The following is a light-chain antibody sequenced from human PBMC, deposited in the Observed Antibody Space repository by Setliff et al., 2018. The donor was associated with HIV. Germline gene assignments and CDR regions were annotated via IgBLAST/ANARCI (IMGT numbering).Light chain of an antibody. CDR2: EVT. CDR1: NSDIGTFDL. CDR3: CSYAGGTKYV. V-gene: IGLV2-23*02. J-gene: IGLJ1*01. Sequence: QSVLTQPASVSGSPGQSITISCTGTNSDIGTFDLVSWYQQHPGKVPKLVIFEVTKRPSGISNRFSGSRSGNTASPTISGLQTEDEADYYCCSYAGGTKYVFGTGTKVTVL.